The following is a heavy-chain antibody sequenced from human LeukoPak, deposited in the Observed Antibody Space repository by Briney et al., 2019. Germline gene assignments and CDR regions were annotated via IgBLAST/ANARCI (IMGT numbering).Heavy chain of an antibody. CDR3: ARASTMVRGVIGTNWFDP. D-gene: IGHD3-10*01. CDR1: GGSFSSGDYY. CDR2: SYYSGST. V-gene: IGHV4-30-4*08. Sequence: SQTLSLTCTVSGGSFSSGDYYWSWIRQPPGKGLEWSGYSYYSGSTYYNPSLKSRVTISVDTSKNKFSLKLRSVTAADTAVYYCARASTMVRGVIGTNWFDPWGQGTLVTVSS. J-gene: IGHJ5*02.